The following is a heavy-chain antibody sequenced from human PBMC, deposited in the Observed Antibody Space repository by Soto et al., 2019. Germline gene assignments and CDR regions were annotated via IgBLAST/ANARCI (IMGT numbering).Heavy chain of an antibody. CDR2: ISRSGTT. J-gene: IGHJ5*02. CDR1: GGYFNDNY. CDR3: ATSLWFGTQVEL. Sequence: QVQLQQWGAGLLKPSETLSLSCAVYGGYFNDNYYTWSRQPPGKGLEWIGEISRSGTTKYIPSLKSRASSSFDTSKTQVSLKVTSVTAADTAVYYCATSLWFGTQVELWGQGALVTVSS. V-gene: IGHV4-34*01. D-gene: IGHD3-10*01.